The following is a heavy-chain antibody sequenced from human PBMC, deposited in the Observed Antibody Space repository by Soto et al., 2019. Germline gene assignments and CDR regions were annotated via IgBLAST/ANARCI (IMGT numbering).Heavy chain of an antibody. Sequence: QVQLMQSGAEVKKPGASVKVSCKASGDTFTDYYIHWVRQAPGQGLEWMGTVNPSGGHTTYAQHFLGSVTXPXAXSXXTLDMELTSLTSGDTAVYYCARGGHVVVVTAALDYWGQGTLVTVSS. D-gene: IGHD2-21*02. J-gene: IGHJ4*02. CDR2: VNPSGGHT. CDR3: ARGGHVVVVTAALDY. V-gene: IGHV1-46*01. CDR1: GDTFTDYY.